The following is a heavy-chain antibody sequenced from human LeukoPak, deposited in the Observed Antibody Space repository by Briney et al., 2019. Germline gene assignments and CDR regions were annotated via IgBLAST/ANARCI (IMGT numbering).Heavy chain of an antibody. CDR3: ATFGSDAFDI. D-gene: IGHD3-10*01. CDR1: GFTFSSYW. CDR2: INTDGSST. Sequence: GGSLRLSCAASGFTFSSYWMHWVRQAPGKGLVWVSRINTDGSSTSYADSVKGRFTISRGNAKNTLYLQMNSLRAEDTAVYYCATFGSDAFDIWGQGTMVTVSS. V-gene: IGHV3-74*01. J-gene: IGHJ3*02.